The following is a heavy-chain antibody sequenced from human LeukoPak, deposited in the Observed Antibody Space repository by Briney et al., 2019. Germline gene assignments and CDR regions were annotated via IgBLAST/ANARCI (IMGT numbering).Heavy chain of an antibody. D-gene: IGHD3-22*01. CDR3: ARGTRYYYDSSVYYEGDAFDI. CDR2: INPNSGGT. Sequence: VASMTVSCKASGYTFTDYYIHCVRQAPGQGLEWMGWINPNSGGTNFAQNFQGRVTMTRDTSISTAYMELSRLRSDDTAVYHCARGTRYYYDSSVYYEGDAFDIWGQGTMVTVSS. J-gene: IGHJ3*02. CDR1: GYTFTDYY. V-gene: IGHV1-2*02.